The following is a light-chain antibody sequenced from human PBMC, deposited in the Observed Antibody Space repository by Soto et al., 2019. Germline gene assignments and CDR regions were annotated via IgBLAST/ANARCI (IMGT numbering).Light chain of an antibody. V-gene: IGKV1-5*01. Sequence: DIQMTQSPSTLSASVGYRVTITCRASQNIERWLAWYQQKPGKAPKLLLYDVSSLESGVPSRFSGSGSATEFILTINGLQPDDFATYFCQQFKSDTWTFGQGTKVDIK. J-gene: IGKJ1*01. CDR2: DVS. CDR3: QQFKSDTWT. CDR1: QNIERW.